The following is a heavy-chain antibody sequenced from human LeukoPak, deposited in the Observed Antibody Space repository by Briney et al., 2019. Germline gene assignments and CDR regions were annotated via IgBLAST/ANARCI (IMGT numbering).Heavy chain of an antibody. CDR3: ARDVRPSYDTSGYYFPGDY. V-gene: IGHV1-46*01. J-gene: IGHJ4*02. D-gene: IGHD3-22*01. CDR2: INPSGGTT. Sequence: ASVKVSCKASGYTFTSFYIHWVRQAPGQGLEWMAIINPSGGTTRYAQKFQGRVTMTRDTSTSTVYMELSSLRSEDTAVYYCARDVRPSYDTSGYYFPGDYWGQGTLATVSS. CDR1: GYTFTSFY.